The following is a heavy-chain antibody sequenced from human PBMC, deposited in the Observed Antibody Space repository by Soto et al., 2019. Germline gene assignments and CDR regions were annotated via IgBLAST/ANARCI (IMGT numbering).Heavy chain of an antibody. D-gene: IGHD1-26*01. CDR3: ARSMGELPAHDAFDI. Sequence: QVQLQESGPGLVKPSETLSLTCTVSGGSIRISYWSWIRQPPGKGLEWIGYLYYSGSTNYNPSLKSRVTISVDTSKNQFSLKLNSVTAADTAVYYCARSMGELPAHDAFDIWGQGTMVTVSS. CDR1: GGSIRISY. J-gene: IGHJ3*02. CDR2: LYYSGST. V-gene: IGHV4-59*01.